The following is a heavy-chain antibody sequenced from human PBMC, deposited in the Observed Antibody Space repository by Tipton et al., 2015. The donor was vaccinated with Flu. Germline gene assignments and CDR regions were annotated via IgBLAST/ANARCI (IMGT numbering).Heavy chain of an antibody. Sequence: SLRLSCAAFGFTFSDYYMSWVRQAPGKGLEWVSHISSSGSIINYADSVKGRFTISRDNAKNSLYLQMNSLRAEDTAVYYCARGYDILTDGGGYFDYWGQGTLVTVSS. CDR3: ARGYDILTDGGGYFDY. CDR1: GFTFSDYY. D-gene: IGHD3-9*01. CDR2: ISSSGSII. J-gene: IGHJ4*02. V-gene: IGHV3-11*04.